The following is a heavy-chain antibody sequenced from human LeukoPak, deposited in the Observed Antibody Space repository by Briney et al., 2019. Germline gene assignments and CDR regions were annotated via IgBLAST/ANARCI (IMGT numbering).Heavy chain of an antibody. CDR1: GFTSSSYA. CDR3: ARDLKDSREDY. Sequence: PGGSLRLSCAASGFTSSSYAMHWVRQAPGKGLERVAVISYDGSNKYYADSVKGRFTISRDNSKNTLYLQMNSLRAEDTAVYYCARDLKDSREDYWGQGTLVTVSS. J-gene: IGHJ4*02. CDR2: ISYDGSNK. V-gene: IGHV3-30*04. D-gene: IGHD3-22*01.